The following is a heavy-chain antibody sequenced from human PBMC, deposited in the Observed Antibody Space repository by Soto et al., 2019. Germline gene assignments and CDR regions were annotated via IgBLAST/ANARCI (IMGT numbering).Heavy chain of an antibody. CDR3: AKETMYKWNPGGGGAFDI. D-gene: IGHD1-20*01. V-gene: IGHV3-9*01. CDR1: GFTFDDYA. Sequence: EVQLVESGGGLVQPGRSLRLSCAASGFTFDDYAMHWVRQAPGKGLEWVSGISWNSGSIGYADSVKGRFTISRDNAKNSLDLQKNSLGAEETAFYYCAKETMYKWNPGGGGAFDIWGQGTMVTVSS. J-gene: IGHJ3*02. CDR2: ISWNSGSI.